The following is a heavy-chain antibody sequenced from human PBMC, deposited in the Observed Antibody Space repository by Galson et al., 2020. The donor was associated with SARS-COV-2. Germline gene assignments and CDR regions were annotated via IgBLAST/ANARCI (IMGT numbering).Heavy chain of an antibody. CDR2: INPNTGGT. Sequence: GESLKISCKASGYTFTGYYMNWVRQAPGQGLEWMGWINPNTGGTIYAQKFQGRVAMTRDTSISTAYMEVTRLRSDDTAVYYCATLTKTTEPFHYWGQGTLVTVSS. V-gene: IGHV1-2*02. CDR3: ATLTKTTEPFHY. J-gene: IGHJ4*02. D-gene: IGHD2-2*01. CDR1: GYTFTGYY.